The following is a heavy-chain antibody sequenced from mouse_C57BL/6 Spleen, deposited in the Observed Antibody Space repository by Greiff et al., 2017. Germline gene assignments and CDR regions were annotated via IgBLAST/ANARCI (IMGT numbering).Heavy chain of an antibody. Sequence: VQLQQPGAELVKPGASVKLSCTASGYTFTSYWMHWVKQRPGQGLEWIGMIHPNSGSTNYNEKFKSKATLTVDKSSSTAYMQLSSLTSEDSAVYYCARGNWDFDYWGQGTTLTVSS. CDR3: ARGNWDFDY. J-gene: IGHJ2*01. V-gene: IGHV1-64*01. CDR2: IHPNSGST. CDR1: GYTFTSYW. D-gene: IGHD4-1*01.